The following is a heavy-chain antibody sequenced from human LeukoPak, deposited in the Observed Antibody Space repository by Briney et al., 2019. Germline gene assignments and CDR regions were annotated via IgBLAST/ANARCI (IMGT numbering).Heavy chain of an antibody. J-gene: IGHJ4*02. CDR2: INHSGST. D-gene: IGHD6-13*01. Sequence: PSETLSLTCAVYGGSFSGHYWSWIRQPPGKGLEWIGEINHSGSTNYNPSLKSRVTISVDTSKNQFSLKLSSVTAADTAVYYCATSGKAAAGTVDYWGQGTLVTVSS. V-gene: IGHV4-34*01. CDR3: ATSGKAAAGTVDY. CDR1: GGSFSGHY.